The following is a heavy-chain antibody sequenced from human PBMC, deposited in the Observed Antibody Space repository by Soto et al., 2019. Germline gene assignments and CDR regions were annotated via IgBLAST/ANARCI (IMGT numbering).Heavy chain of an antibody. CDR2: ISWNSGTI. J-gene: IGHJ6*02. Sequence: EVQVVESGGGLVQPGRSLRLSCAASGFSFDDYAMHWVRQAPGKGLEWVSGISWNSGTIGYAASVKGRFTISRDNAKNRLYLQRNSLRAEDSALYYCAKSKGGTANGMGVWGQGTTVTVSS. CDR3: AKSKGGTANGMGV. V-gene: IGHV3-9*01. CDR1: GFSFDDYA. D-gene: IGHD2-21*02.